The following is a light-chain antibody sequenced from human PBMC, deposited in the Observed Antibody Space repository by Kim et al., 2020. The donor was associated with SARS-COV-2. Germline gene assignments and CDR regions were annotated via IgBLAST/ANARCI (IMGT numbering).Light chain of an antibody. Sequence: ASVGDRVTITCRASQGISIYLNWYQQKPGKAPKLLINAASSLQSGVPSRFSGSGSGTDFTLTISSLQPEDFATYYCQQSYSTPWTFGQGTKVDIK. CDR3: QQSYSTPWT. J-gene: IGKJ1*01. CDR2: AAS. V-gene: IGKV1-39*01. CDR1: QGISIY.